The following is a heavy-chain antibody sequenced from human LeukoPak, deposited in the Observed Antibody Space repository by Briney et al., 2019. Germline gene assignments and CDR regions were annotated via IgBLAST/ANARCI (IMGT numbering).Heavy chain of an antibody. Sequence: SETLSLTCTVSGYSISSGYYWGWIRQPPGKGLEWIGSIYHSGSTYYNPSLKSRVTISVDTSKNQFSLKLNSVTAADTAVYYCARDRRFLGGDYYYYMDVWGKGTTVTVSS. CDR1: GYSISSGYY. V-gene: IGHV4-38-2*02. CDR2: IYHSGST. J-gene: IGHJ6*03. CDR3: ARDRRFLGGDYYYYMDV. D-gene: IGHD3-3*01.